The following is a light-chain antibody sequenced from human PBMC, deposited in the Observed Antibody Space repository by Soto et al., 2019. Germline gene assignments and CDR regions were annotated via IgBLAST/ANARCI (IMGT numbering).Light chain of an antibody. V-gene: IGKV3-11*01. CDR3: QQRSNWPSGT. CDR1: QSVSSY. CDR2: DAS. J-gene: IGKJ5*01. Sequence: EIVLTQSPATLSLSPGERATPSCRASQSVSSYLAWYQQKPGQAPRLLIYDASNRATGIPARFSGSGSGTDFTLTISSLEPEDFAVYYCQQRSNWPSGTFGQGTRLEIK.